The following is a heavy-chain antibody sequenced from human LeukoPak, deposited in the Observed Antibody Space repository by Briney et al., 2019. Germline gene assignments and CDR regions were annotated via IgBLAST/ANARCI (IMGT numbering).Heavy chain of an antibody. J-gene: IGHJ4*02. CDR2: IIPIFGTA. V-gene: IGHV1-69*05. Sequence: SVKVSCKASGGTFSSYAISWVRQAPGQGLEWMGGIIPIFGTANYAQKFQGRVTITTDESTSTAYMELSSLRSEDTAVYYCARGGGYGSGSYYLYDFDYWGQGTLVTVSS. D-gene: IGHD3-10*01. CDR3: ARGGGYGSGSYYLYDFDY. CDR1: GGTFSSYA.